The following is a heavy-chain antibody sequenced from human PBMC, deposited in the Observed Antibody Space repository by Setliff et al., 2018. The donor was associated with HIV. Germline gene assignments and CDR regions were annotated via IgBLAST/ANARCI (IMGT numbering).Heavy chain of an antibody. CDR1: GFTFDDYG. D-gene: IGHD5-12*01. Sequence: GSLRLSCTASGFTFDDYGMAWVRQAPGKGLEWVSGINWNGGSTGYADSVKGRFTISRDNAKNSLYLQMNSLRAEDTAVYYCARVMIGYSGYDAFDYWGQGTLVTVSS. CDR2: INWNGGST. CDR3: ARVMIGYSGYDAFDY. J-gene: IGHJ4*02. V-gene: IGHV3-20*04.